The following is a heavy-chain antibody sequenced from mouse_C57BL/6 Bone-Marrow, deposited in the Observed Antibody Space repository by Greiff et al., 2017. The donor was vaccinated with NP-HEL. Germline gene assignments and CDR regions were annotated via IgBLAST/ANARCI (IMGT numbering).Heavy chain of an antibody. CDR2: ISPGSGKT. D-gene: IGHD1-1*01. V-gene: IGHV1-76*01. CDR3: AKGTTVVAFDY. J-gene: IGHJ2*01. CDR1: GGGGTECQ. Sequence: QVQLKQSGAELVRRGASVKLYCKADGGGGTECQTDVGRGGPGQGLEWIARISPGSGKTYYNEKFKGKATLTAEESSSTAYMQLSSLTSEDSAVYFCAKGTTVVAFDYWGQGTTLTVSS.